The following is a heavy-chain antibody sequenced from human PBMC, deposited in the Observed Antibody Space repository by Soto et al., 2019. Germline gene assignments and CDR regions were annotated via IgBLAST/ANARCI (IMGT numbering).Heavy chain of an antibody. CDR3: AKAIGEAYYNILTGYYLDY. J-gene: IGHJ4*02. V-gene: IGHV3-23*01. D-gene: IGHD3-9*01. CDR1: GFTFSSYA. CDR2: ISGSGGST. Sequence: GGSLRLSCAASGFTFSSYAMSWVRQAPGKGLEWVSAISGSGGSTYYADSVKGRFTISRDNSKNTLYLQMNSLRAEDTAVYSCAKAIGEAYYNILTGYYLDYWGQGTLVTVSS.